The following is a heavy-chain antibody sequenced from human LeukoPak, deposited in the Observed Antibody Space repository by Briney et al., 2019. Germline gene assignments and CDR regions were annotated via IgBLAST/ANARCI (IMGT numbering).Heavy chain of an antibody. D-gene: IGHD5-12*01. CDR3: ASFRSGYVNAFDI. J-gene: IGHJ3*02. Sequence: ASVKVSCKASGGTFSSYAISWVRQAPGQGLEWMGWINPNSGGTNYAQKFQGRVTMTRDTSISTAYMELSRLRSDDTAVYYCASFRSGYVNAFDIWGQGTMVTVSS. CDR1: GGTFSSYA. V-gene: IGHV1-2*02. CDR2: INPNSGGT.